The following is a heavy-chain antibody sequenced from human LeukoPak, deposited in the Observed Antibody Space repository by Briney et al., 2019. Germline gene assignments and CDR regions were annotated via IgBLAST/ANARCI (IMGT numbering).Heavy chain of an antibody. Sequence: GGSLRLSCAASGSAFSDQYMDWVRQAPGKGLEWVGRTGNKANSYTTEYAASVRGRFTISRDDSKNSLYLQMNSLKTEDTAVYFCTRGYSGRSVYAFDIWGQGTMVTVSS. V-gene: IGHV3-72*01. CDR3: TRGYSGRSVYAFDI. D-gene: IGHD1-26*01. CDR1: GSAFSDQY. CDR2: TGNKANSYTT. J-gene: IGHJ3*02.